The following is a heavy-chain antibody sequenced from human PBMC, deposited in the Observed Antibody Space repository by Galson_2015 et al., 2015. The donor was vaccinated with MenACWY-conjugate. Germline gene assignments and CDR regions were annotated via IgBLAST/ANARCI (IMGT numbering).Heavy chain of an antibody. V-gene: IGHV3-15*01. CDR3: TTASTPSEGDFEI. Sequence: SLRLSCAASGLTFSNDWMSWVRQAPGKGLEWVGRIKRNAGGGKTDYAAPVKGRFTISRDDSKNTLYLQMNSLKTKDTALYYCTTASTPSEGDFEIWGQGTLVTVSS. CDR1: GLTFSNDW. J-gene: IGHJ3*02. D-gene: IGHD1-1*01. CDR2: IKRNAGGGKT.